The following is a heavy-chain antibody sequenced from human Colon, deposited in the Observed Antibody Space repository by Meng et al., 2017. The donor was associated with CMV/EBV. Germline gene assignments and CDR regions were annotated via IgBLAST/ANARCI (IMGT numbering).Heavy chain of an antibody. V-gene: IGHV3-66*01. CDR2: IFSNGNT. J-gene: IGHJ4*02. Sequence: DVALVRSGGGLIQAGGALRLSCAVAALTVSGGYMSWVRQAPGKGLEWVSSIFSNGNTYYADSVKGRFTISRDDSKNILFLQMNTLRAEDTAVYSCADFENGPGYWGQGTLVTVSS. CDR3: ADFENGPGY. D-gene: IGHD1-14*01. CDR1: ALTVSGGY.